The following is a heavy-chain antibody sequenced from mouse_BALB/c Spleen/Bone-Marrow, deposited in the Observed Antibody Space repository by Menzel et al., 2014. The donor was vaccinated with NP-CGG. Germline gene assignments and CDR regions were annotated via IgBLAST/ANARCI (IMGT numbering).Heavy chain of an antibody. CDR3: ARNLGDGYSFAY. CDR1: GFSLTSYG. D-gene: IGHD2-3*01. J-gene: IGHJ3*01. Sequence: QVQLQQSGPGLVQPSQSLSITCTVSGFSLTSYGVHWVRQSPGKGLECLGVIWSGGNTDYNAAFISRLSISKDNSKSQVFFKMDSLQANDTAIYYCARNLGDGYSFAYWGQGTLVTVSA. CDR2: IWSGGNT. V-gene: IGHV2-2*02.